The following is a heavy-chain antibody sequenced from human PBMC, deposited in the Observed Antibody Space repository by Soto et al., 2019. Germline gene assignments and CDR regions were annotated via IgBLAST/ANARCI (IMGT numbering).Heavy chain of an antibody. CDR1: GGSLREFGHF. V-gene: IGHV4-31*11. Sequence: PXETLSLTCAVSGGSLREFGHFWTWIRQRPGRGLEWIGYSTYTGVTYYSPSLQSRISISVDTSKNQFSLTLNSVTAADTAVYYCATDSGGPPLNRFDSWGQGTLVTVSS. CDR2: STYTGVT. J-gene: IGHJ5*01. CDR3: ATDSGGPPLNRFDS. D-gene: IGHD3-16*01.